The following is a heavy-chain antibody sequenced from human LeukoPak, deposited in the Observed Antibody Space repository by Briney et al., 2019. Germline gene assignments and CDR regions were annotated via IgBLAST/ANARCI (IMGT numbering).Heavy chain of an antibody. D-gene: IGHD5-24*01. CDR2: INSDGGRT. J-gene: IGHJ4*01. Sequence: TGGSLRLSCAASGFTFSTSWMHWVRQAPGKGLVWVSQINSDGGRTGYADSVKGRLTISRDNAKNTVYLQMNSLRTDDTAMYYCARGRNGFFDYWGRGTLVTVSS. CDR3: ARGRNGFFDY. CDR1: GFTFSTSW. V-gene: IGHV3-74*01.